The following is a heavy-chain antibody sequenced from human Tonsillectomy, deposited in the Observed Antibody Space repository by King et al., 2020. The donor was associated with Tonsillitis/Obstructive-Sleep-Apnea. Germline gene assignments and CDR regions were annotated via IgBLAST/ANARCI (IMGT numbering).Heavy chain of an antibody. CDR2: IYHSVRT. CDR3: ATMTGAHMDV. V-gene: IGHV4-4*02. J-gene: IGHJ6*03. CDR1: GGSISSSNW. Sequence: QLQESGPGLVKPSGTLSLTGAVAGGSISSSNWWSWVRQPPGKGREWIGDIYHSVRTNYNPSLKSLVTISVDKSKNQFSLKPSSVTAADTAVYYCATMTGAHMDVWGKGTTVTVSS. D-gene: IGHD3-9*01.